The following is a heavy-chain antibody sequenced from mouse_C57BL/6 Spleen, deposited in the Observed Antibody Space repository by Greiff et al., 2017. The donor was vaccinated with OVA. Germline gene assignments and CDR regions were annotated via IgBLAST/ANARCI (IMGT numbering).Heavy chain of an antibody. CDR2: IWTGGGT. CDR1: GFSLTSYA. Sequence: VKLVESGPGLVAPSQSLSITCTVSGFSLTSYAISWVRQPPGKGLEWLGVIWTGGGTNYNSALKSRLSISKDNSKSQVFLKMNSLQTDDTARYYCARKGENYGRQRYYAMDYWGQGTSVTVSS. D-gene: IGHD1-1*01. J-gene: IGHJ4*01. CDR3: ARKGENYGRQRYYAMDY. V-gene: IGHV2-9-1*01.